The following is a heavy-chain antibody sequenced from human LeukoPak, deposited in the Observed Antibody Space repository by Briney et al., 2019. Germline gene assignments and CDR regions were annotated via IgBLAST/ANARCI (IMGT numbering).Heavy chain of an antibody. CDR1: GGSFSGYY. D-gene: IGHD1-26*01. CDR2: INHSGST. CDR3: ARVRGSSGSYEYCHYMDV. Sequence: SETLSLTCAVYGGSFSGYYWSWIRQPPGKGLEWIGEINHSGSTNYNPSLKSRVTMSVDTSKKQFSLKLSSVTAADTAAYYCARVRGSSGSYEYCHYMDVWGKGTTVTISS. J-gene: IGHJ6*03. V-gene: IGHV4-34*01.